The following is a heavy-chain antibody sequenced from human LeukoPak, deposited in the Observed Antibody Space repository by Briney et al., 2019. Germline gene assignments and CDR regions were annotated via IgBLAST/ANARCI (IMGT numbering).Heavy chain of an antibody. Sequence: GGSLRLSCAASGFTFKTYTMHWVRQAPGRGLEWVSSISSSSSYIFYADSVKGRFTISRDNAKNSLYLQMSSLRAEDTAVYYCARNPWGDIVVVPAAIADYWGQGTLVTVSS. J-gene: IGHJ4*02. CDR2: ISSSSSYI. CDR1: GFTFKTYT. V-gene: IGHV3-21*01. D-gene: IGHD2-2*01. CDR3: ARNPWGDIVVVPAAIADY.